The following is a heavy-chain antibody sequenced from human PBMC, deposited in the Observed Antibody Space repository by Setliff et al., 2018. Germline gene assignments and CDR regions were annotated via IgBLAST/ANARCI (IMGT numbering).Heavy chain of an antibody. CDR3: ARVFGSSSSPYNYYYYMDV. D-gene: IGHD6-6*01. CDR1: GGTFSSYG. J-gene: IGHJ6*03. V-gene: IGHV1-69*05. CDR2: INPIFGTA. Sequence: ASVKVSCKASGGTFSSYGVSWVRQAPEQGLEWMGGINPIFGTANYAQKFRGRLTVTTDESTNTAYMELSSLSSEDTAVYYCARVFGSSSSPYNYYYYMDVWGKGTTVTVSS.